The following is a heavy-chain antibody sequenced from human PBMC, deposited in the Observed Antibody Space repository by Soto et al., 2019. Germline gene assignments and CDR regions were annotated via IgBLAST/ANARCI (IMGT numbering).Heavy chain of an antibody. V-gene: IGHV1-69*13. CDR3: ASKGRVPAATKYYYYHGMDV. CDR1: GGTFSSYA. CDR2: IIPIFGTA. D-gene: IGHD2-2*01. Sequence: GASVKVSCKASGGTFSSYAISWVRQAPGQGLEWIGGIIPIFGTANYAQKFQGRVTITADESTSTAYMELSSLRSEDTAVYYCASKGRVPAATKYYYYHGMDVWGQGTTVTVSS. J-gene: IGHJ6*02.